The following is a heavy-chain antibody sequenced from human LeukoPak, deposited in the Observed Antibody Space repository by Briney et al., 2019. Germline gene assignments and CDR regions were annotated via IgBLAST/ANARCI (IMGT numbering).Heavy chain of an antibody. J-gene: IGHJ4*02. D-gene: IGHD5-24*01. Sequence: GGSLRLSCAASGFTFSSYAMSWVRQAPGKGLEWVSALSGSGDDTYYADSVKGRFTISRDNSKSTLYLQMNSLRAEDTAVYYCTVQRGGDGYNTFDYWGQGTLVTVSS. CDR3: TVQRGGDGYNTFDY. CDR1: GFTFSSYA. V-gene: IGHV3-23*01. CDR2: LSGSGDDT.